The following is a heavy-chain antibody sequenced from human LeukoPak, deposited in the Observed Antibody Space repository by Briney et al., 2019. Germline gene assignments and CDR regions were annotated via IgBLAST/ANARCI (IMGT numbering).Heavy chain of an antibody. CDR1: GFTFSSYG. CDR2: IWYDGSNK. V-gene: IGHV3-33*01. J-gene: IGHJ3*02. Sequence: GGSLRLSCAASGFTFSSYGMHWVRQAPGKGLEWVAVIWYDGSNKYYADSVKGRFTISRDNSKNTLYLQMNSLRVEDTAEYYCTRLRSWAFDIWGQGTMVTVSS. CDR3: TRLRSWAFDI.